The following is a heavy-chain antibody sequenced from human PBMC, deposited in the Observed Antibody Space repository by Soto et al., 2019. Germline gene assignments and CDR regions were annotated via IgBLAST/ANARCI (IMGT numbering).Heavy chain of an antibody. V-gene: IGHV1-8*01. CDR3: ARGQMGLLWFGDLTYGMDV. J-gene: IGHJ6*02. CDR2: MNPNSGNT. Sequence: ASVKVSCKASGYTFTSYDINWVRQATGQGLEWMGWMNPNSGNTGYAQKFQGRVTMTRNTSISTAYMGLSSLRSEDTAVYYCARGQMGLLWFGDLTYGMDVWAQETTVTLSS. D-gene: IGHD3-10*01. CDR1: GYTFTSYD.